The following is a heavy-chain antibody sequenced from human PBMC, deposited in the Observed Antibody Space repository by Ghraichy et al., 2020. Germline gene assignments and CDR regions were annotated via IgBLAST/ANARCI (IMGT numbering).Heavy chain of an antibody. CDR2: IYTSGST. V-gene: IGHV4-4*07. CDR1: GDSISTYY. Sequence: LETLSLTCTVSGDSISTYYWSWIRQPAGKGLEWIGRIYTSGSTNYNPSLKSRVTMSVDTSKNQFSLKLNSVTAADTAVYYCARDSSGYYTPDYYYYGMDVWGQGTTVTVSS. CDR3: ARDSSGYYTPDYYYYGMDV. D-gene: IGHD3-22*01. J-gene: IGHJ6*02.